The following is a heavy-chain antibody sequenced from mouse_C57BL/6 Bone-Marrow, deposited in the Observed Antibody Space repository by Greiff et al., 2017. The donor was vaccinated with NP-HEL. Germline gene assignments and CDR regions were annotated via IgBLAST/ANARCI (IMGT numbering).Heavy chain of an antibody. CDR2: ILPGSGST. CDR3: ARSDYYSSKNYFDY. CDR1: GYTFTGYW. J-gene: IGHJ2*01. D-gene: IGHD1-1*01. Sequence: VQLQQPGAELMKPGASVKLSCKATGYTFTGYWIEWVKQRPGHGLEWIGEILPGSGSTNYNAKFKGKATFTADTSSNTAYMQLSSLTTEDSAIYYCARSDYYSSKNYFDYWGQGTTLTVSS. V-gene: IGHV1-9*01.